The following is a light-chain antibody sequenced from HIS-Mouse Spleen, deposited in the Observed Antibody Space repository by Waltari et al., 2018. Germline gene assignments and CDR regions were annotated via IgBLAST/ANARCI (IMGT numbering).Light chain of an antibody. J-gene: IGLJ2*01. V-gene: IGLV3-10*01. CDR1: ALPKKY. Sequence: SYELTQPPSVSVSPGQTARITCSGDALPKKYAYWYQEKSGQAPVLGIYEDSKRPSWIPEVFSGSSSGTMATLTISGAQVEDEADYYCYSTDSSGNHRVFGGGTKLTVL. CDR3: YSTDSSGNHRV. CDR2: EDS.